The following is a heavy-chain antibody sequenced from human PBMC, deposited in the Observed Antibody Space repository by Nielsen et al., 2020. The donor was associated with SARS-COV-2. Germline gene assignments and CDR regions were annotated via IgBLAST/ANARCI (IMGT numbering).Heavy chain of an antibody. J-gene: IGHJ4*02. CDR2: ISSDSSWK. V-gene: IGHV3-48*01. CDR1: GFNFTRYS. Sequence: GGSLRLSCVASGFNFTRYSMNWVRQAPGKGPEWVAYISSDSSWKQYADSVKGRVSISRDNAKKSLDLQMNSLRAEDTAIYYCARDREPGYNAVDYWGQGTLVTVSS. CDR3: ARDREPGYNAVDY. D-gene: IGHD1-14*01.